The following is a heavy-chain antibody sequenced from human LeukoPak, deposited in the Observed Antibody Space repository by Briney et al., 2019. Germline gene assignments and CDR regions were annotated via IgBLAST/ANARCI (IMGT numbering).Heavy chain of an antibody. CDR1: GYTFTSYA. D-gene: IGHD3-22*01. Sequence: ASVKVSCKASGYTFTSYAMHWVRQAPGQRLEWMGWINAGNGNTKYSQKFQGRVTITRDTSASTAYMELSSLRSEDTAVYYCARRLEYYDSTSPDPLDYWGQGTLVTVSS. CDR2: INAGNGNT. CDR3: ARRLEYYDSTSPDPLDY. J-gene: IGHJ4*02. V-gene: IGHV1-3*01.